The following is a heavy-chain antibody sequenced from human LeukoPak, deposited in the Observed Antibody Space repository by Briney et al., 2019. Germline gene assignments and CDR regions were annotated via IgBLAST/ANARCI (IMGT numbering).Heavy chain of an antibody. J-gene: IGHJ6*04. Sequence: GGSLRLSCAASGFTFSSYEMNRVRQAPGKGLEWVSYISSSGSTIYYADSVKGRFTISRDNAKNSLYPQMNSLRAEDTAVYYCAELGITMIAGVWGKGTTVTISS. CDR2: ISSSGSTI. D-gene: IGHD3-22*01. V-gene: IGHV3-48*03. CDR1: GFTFSSYE. CDR3: AELGITMIAGV.